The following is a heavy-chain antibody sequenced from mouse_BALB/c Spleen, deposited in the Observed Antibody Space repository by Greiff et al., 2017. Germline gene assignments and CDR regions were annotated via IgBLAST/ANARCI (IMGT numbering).Heavy chain of an antibody. CDR1: GYTFTDYA. D-gene: IGHD2-10*02. CDR3: ARSQYGNYPAWFAY. V-gene: IGHV1-67*01. Sequence: QVQLQQSGPELVRPGVSVKISCKGSGYTFTDYAMHWVKQSHAKSLEWIGVISTYYGNTNYNQKFKGKATMTVDKSSSTAYMELARLTSEDSAIYYCARSQYGNYPAWFAYWGQGTLVTVSA. CDR2: ISTYYGNT. J-gene: IGHJ3*01.